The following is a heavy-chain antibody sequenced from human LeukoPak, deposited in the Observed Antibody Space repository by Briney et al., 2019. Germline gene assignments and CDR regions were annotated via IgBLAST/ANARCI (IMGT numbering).Heavy chain of an antibody. J-gene: IGHJ4*02. CDR1: QFTFSHYG. CDR2: IWSDASNK. CDR3: AKDAERGFDYSNSLNY. V-gene: IGHV3-33*06. D-gene: IGHD4-11*01. Sequence: GGFLRLSCAASQFTFSHYGMHWVRQAPGRGLQWVAVIWSDASNKYYSDSVKGRFTISRDNSKKTLYLEMNNLRAEDTAVYYCAKDAERGFDYSNSLNYWGQGTLVTVSS.